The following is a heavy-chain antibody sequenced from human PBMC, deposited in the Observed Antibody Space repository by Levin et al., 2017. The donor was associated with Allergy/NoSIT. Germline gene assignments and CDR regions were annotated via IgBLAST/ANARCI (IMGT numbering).Heavy chain of an antibody. J-gene: IGHJ5*02. V-gene: IGHV5-51*01. CDR2: IHPGDSNA. CDR1: GSRFSSYW. Sequence: SGGSLRLSCRDSGSRFSSYWIGWVRQMPGKGLEWMGIIHPGDSNALYSPSLQGQVTISADKSINTIYLQWNSLKASDTAIYYCARRAYDSVIMAGNNWFDPWGQGTLVTVSS. D-gene: IGHD3-10*01. CDR3: ARRAYDSVIMAGNNWFDP.